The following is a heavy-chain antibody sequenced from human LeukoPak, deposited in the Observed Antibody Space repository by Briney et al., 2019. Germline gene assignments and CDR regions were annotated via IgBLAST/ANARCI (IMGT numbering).Heavy chain of an antibody. V-gene: IGHV1-69*01. J-gene: IGHJ4*02. CDR1: GYTFTRYA. CDR2: IIPIFGTA. CDR3: ARSGYSSGWYVLGY. D-gene: IGHD6-19*01. Sequence: SVKVSCKVSGYTFTRYAISWVRQAPGQGLEWMGGIIPIFGTANYAQKFQGRVTITADESTSTAYMELSSLRSEDTAVYYCARSGYSSGWYVLGYWGQGTLVTVSS.